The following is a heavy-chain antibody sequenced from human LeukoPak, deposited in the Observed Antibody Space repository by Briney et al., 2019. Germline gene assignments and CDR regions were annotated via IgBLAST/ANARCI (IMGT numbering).Heavy chain of an antibody. CDR2: IIPIFGTA. CDR3: ALSSRAPYSSSSEWAY. D-gene: IGHD6-6*01. CDR1: GGTFSSYA. Sequence: ASVKVSCKASGGTFSSYAISWVRQAPGQGLEWMGGIIPIFGTANYAQKFQGRVTITADESTSIAYMELSSLRSEDTAVYYCALSSRAPYSSSSEWAYWGQGTLVTVSS. J-gene: IGHJ4*02. V-gene: IGHV1-69*13.